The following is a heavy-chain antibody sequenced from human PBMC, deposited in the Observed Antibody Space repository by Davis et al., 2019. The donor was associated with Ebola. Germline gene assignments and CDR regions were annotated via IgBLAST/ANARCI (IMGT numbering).Heavy chain of an antibody. CDR2: IKPDGSEK. CDR3: ARTSYYDYVWLD. V-gene: IGHV3-7*01. J-gene: IGHJ4*02. Sequence: PGGSLRLSCAASGLTFNMYWMSWIRQAPGKGLEWVANIKPDGSEKYYVDSVKGRFTISRDNGQNSLYLQMNSLRVDDTAMYYCARTSYYDYVWLDWGQGTLVTVSS. D-gene: IGHD3-16*01. CDR1: GLTFNMYW.